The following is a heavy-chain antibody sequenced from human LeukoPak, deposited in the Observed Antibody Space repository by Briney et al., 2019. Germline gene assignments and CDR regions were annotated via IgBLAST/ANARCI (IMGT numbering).Heavy chain of an antibody. CDR1: GGSFSAYY. D-gene: IGHD5-24*01. Sequence: SETLSLTCVVYGGSFSAYYWSWIRQPPGKGLEWIGYIYYSGSTNYNPSLKSRVTISVDTSKNQFSLKLSSVTAADTAVYYCAGDGYKGTGYFDLWGRGTLVTVSS. CDR2: IYYSGST. CDR3: AGDGYKGTGYFDL. J-gene: IGHJ2*01. V-gene: IGHV4-59*01.